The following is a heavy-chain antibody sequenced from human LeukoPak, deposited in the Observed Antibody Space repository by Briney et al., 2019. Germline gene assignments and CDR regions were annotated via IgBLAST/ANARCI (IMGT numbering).Heavy chain of an antibody. CDR3: ARGGAYSSSWYGGAFDI. CDR2: TNHSGST. Sequence: SETLSLTCAVYGXSFSGYYWSWIRQPPGKGREWIGETNHSGSTNYNPSLKSRVTISVDTSKNQFSLKLNSVTTADTAVYYCARGGAYSSSWYGGAFDIWGQGTMVTVSS. V-gene: IGHV4-34*01. CDR1: GXSFSGYY. J-gene: IGHJ3*02. D-gene: IGHD6-13*01.